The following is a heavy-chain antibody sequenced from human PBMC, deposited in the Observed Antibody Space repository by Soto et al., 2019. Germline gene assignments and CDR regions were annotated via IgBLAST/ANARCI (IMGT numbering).Heavy chain of an antibody. Sequence: QLQLQESGPGLVKPSETLSLTCTVSGGSISSSSYYWGWIRQPPGKGLEWIGSIYYSGSTYYKPSHQSRVNISVDTSKNQFSLKLSSVTAADTAVYYCARHPYCSGGSCYSRGAFDIWGQGTMVTVSS. CDR2: IYYSGST. CDR3: ARHPYCSGGSCYSRGAFDI. J-gene: IGHJ3*02. CDR1: GGSISSSSYY. D-gene: IGHD2-15*01. V-gene: IGHV4-39*01.